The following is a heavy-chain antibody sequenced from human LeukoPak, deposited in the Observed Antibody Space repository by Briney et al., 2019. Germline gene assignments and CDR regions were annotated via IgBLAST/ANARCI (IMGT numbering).Heavy chain of an antibody. CDR2: ISYDGSNK. D-gene: IGHD3-10*01. Sequence: GRSLRLSCAASGFTFSSYAMHWVRQAPGKGLEWVAVISYDGSNKYYADSVKGRFTISRDNSKNTLYLQMNSLRAEDTAVYYCARDRRGGSGPFDYWGQGTLVTVSS. V-gene: IGHV3-30-3*01. CDR3: ARDRRGGSGPFDY. CDR1: GFTFSSYA. J-gene: IGHJ4*02.